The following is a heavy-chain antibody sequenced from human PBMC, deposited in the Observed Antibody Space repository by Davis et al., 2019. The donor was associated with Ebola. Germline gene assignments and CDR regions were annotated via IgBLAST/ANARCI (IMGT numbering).Heavy chain of an antibody. CDR2: ISESGDAT. J-gene: IGHJ4*02. Sequence: GESLKISCAASGFTFSSYVMSWVRQSPGKGLEWVSSISESGDATYYADSVRGRFTVSRDNSKNTLYLHMYSLRAEDTAVYYCTTGIGYSSSSAYLDYWGQGTLVTVSS. V-gene: IGHV3-23*01. D-gene: IGHD6-13*01. CDR3: TTGIGYSSSSAYLDY. CDR1: GFTFSSYV.